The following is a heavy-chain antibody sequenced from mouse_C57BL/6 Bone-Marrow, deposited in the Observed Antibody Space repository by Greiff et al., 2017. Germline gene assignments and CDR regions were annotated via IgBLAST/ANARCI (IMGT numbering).Heavy chain of an antibody. CDR2: IDPSDSYT. CDR3: ARGGSTTVGDD. D-gene: IGHD1-1*01. V-gene: IGHV1-59*01. CDR1: GYTFTSYW. Sequence: QVQLQQSGAELVRPGTSVKLSCKASGYTFTSYWMHWVKQRPGQGLEWIGVIDPSDSYTNYNQKFKGKATLTVDTASSTAYMQLSSLTSEDSAVYYCARGGSTTVGDDWGHGTSVTV. J-gene: IGHJ4*01.